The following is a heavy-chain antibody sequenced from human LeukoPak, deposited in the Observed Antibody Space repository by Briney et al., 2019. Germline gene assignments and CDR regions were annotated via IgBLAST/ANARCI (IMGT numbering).Heavy chain of an antibody. CDR3: AKDPATAYYYYYMDV. Sequence: GGSLRLSCAASGFTFSSYAMSWVRQAPGKGLEWVSAIGGSGGSTYYADSVKGRFTISRDNPKKTLYLQMDSLRAEDTAVYYCAKDPATAYYYYYMDVWGKGTTVTVSS. J-gene: IGHJ6*03. D-gene: IGHD2-21*02. CDR2: IGGSGGST. V-gene: IGHV3-23*01. CDR1: GFTFSSYA.